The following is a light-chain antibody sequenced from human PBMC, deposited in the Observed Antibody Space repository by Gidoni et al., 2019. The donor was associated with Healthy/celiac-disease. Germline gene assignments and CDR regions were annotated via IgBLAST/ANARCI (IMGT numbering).Light chain of an antibody. J-gene: IGKJ2*01. Sequence: EIVMTQSPATLSVSPGERATLSCSASQSVSSNLAWYQQKPGQAPRLLIYGASTRATGIPARFSGSGSGTEFTLTISSLQSEDFAVYYCQQYNNWPLYTFXQXTKLEIK. CDR3: QQYNNWPLYT. V-gene: IGKV3-15*01. CDR2: GAS. CDR1: QSVSSN.